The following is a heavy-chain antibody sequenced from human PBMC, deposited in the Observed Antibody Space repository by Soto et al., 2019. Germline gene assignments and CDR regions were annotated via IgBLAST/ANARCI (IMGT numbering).Heavy chain of an antibody. D-gene: IGHD2-2*02. CDR2: IWYDGSNK. V-gene: IGHV3-33*01. J-gene: IGHJ3*02. CDR1: GFTFSSYG. Sequence: GGSLRLSCAASGFTFSSYGMHWVRQAPGKGLEWVAVIWYDGSNKYYADSVKGRFTISRDNSKNTLYLQMNSLRAGDTAVYYCARESGQAYCSSTSCYTYAFDIWGQGTMVTVSS. CDR3: ARESGQAYCSSTSCYTYAFDI.